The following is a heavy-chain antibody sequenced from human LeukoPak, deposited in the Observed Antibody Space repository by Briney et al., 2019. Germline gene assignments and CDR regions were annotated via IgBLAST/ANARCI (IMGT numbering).Heavy chain of an antibody. D-gene: IGHD1-26*01. CDR2: INSDGSTT. CDR3: AVKWTYDGFDI. V-gene: IGHV3-74*01. Sequence: GGSLRLSCAASGFTFSSYWMHWVRQAPGKGLAWVSRINSDGSTTTYADSMKGRFTISRDNAKNTLYLQMNSLRAEDTAVYYCAVKWTYDGFDIWGQGTMVTVSS. CDR1: GFTFSSYW. J-gene: IGHJ3*02.